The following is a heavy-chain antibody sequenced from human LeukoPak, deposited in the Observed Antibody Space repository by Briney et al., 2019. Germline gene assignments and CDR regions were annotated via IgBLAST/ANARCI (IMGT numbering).Heavy chain of an antibody. Sequence: PTETLSLTCDVSGGSVNITNWWTWVRQPPGKGLEWIGEVHLDGRTNYNPSLKSRLIMSVDLPENHISLKLTSVTAADTAVYYCARGGGFYRPLDYWGQGTLVTVSS. CDR3: ARGGGFYRPLDY. CDR2: VHLDGRT. D-gene: IGHD3-3*01. CDR1: GGSVNITNW. V-gene: IGHV4-4*02. J-gene: IGHJ4*02.